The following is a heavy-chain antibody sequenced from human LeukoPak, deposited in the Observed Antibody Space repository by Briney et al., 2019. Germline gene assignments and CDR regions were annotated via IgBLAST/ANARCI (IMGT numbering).Heavy chain of an antibody. CDR3: AREAGSITIFGVRGGYFDY. Sequence: AETLSLTCTVSGGSISSYDWSWVRQPPGKGLEWVGDIYDSGSTNYNPALKRRVTISVDTSKNQLSLKLSSVTAADTAVYYCAREAGSITIFGVRGGYFDYWGQGTLVTVSS. J-gene: IGHJ4*02. D-gene: IGHD3-3*01. V-gene: IGHV4-59*01. CDR1: GGSISSYD. CDR2: IYDSGST.